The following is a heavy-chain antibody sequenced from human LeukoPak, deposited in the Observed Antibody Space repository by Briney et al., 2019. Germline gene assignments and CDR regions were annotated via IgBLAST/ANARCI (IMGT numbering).Heavy chain of an antibody. CDR1: GFTFSSYW. CDR3: ARDRSGTIPIDY. CDR2: INSDGSST. Sequence: PGGSLGLSCAASGFTFSSYWMHWVRQAPGKGLVWVSRINSDGSSTSYADSVKGRFTISRDNAKNTLYLQMNSLRAEDTAVYYCARDRSGTIPIDYWGQGTLVTVSS. J-gene: IGHJ4*02. V-gene: IGHV3-74*01. D-gene: IGHD1-14*01.